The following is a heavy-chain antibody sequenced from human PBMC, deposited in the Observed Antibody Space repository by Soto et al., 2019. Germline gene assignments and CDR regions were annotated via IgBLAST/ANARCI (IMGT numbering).Heavy chain of an antibody. J-gene: IGHJ4*02. D-gene: IGHD3-3*01. CDR1: GYSISSGYY. CDR2: IYHSGST. CDR3: ARPAGYDFWSGYQSEFDY. Sequence: PSETLSLTCAVSGYSISSGYYWGWIRQPPGXGLEWIGSIYHSGSTYYNPSLKSRVTISVDTSKNQFSLKLSSVTAADTAVYYCARPAGYDFWSGYQSEFDYWGQGTLVTVSS. V-gene: IGHV4-38-2*01.